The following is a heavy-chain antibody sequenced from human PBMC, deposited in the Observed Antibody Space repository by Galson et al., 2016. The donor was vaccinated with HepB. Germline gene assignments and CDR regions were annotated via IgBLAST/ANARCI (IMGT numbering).Heavy chain of an antibody. CDR1: GGSFSRHP. CDR3: ARAGECPGGSCYLLLSKGRIGFDY. CDR2: IIPVFGTP. J-gene: IGHJ4*02. Sequence: SVKVSCKASGGSFSRHPLSWVRQAPGQGLEWMGGIIPVFGTPNYAQKFQGRLTITADESTNTVPMDLSSLRSEDTAVYYCARAGECPGGSCYLLLSKGRIGFDYWGQGTLVTVS. V-gene: IGHV1-69*13. D-gene: IGHD2-15*01.